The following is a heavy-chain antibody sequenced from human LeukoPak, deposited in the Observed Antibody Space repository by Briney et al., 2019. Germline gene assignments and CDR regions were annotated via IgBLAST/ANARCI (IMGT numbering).Heavy chain of an antibody. J-gene: IGHJ6*03. V-gene: IGHV1-18*01. CDR1: GYTFSTYG. CDR2: ISAYNGNT. CDR3: ARIVGATPYYYYMHV. Sequence: ASVKVSCKTSGYTFSTYGIAWVRQAPGQGLEWMGWISAYNGNTNYAQKLQGRVTMTTDTSTSTAYMELRSLRSDDTAVYYCARIVGATPYYYYMHVWGKGTTVTVSS. D-gene: IGHD1-26*01.